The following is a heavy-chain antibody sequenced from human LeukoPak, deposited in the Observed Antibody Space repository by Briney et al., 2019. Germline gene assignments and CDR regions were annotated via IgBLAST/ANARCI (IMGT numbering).Heavy chain of an antibody. CDR1: GFMFSSYE. J-gene: IGHJ4*02. CDR2: IKEDGSEK. CDR3: ARTYYDILTGYNPYFDY. D-gene: IGHD3-9*01. V-gene: IGHV3-7*01. Sequence: AGGSLRLSCAASGFMFSSYEMSWVRQAPGKGLEWVADIKEDGSEKSYVDSVKGRFTISRDNVKNSLYLQMNTLRVEDTAVYYCARTYYDILTGYNPYFDYWGQGILVTVSS.